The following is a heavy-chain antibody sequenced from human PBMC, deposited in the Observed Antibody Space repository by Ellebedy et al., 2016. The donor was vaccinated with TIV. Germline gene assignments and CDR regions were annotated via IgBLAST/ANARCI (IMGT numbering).Heavy chain of an antibody. CDR3: AKDSSLLWFGELIGGMDV. CDR2: IGGSGRTI. V-gene: IGHV3-11*01. D-gene: IGHD3-10*01. J-gene: IGHJ6*02. CDR1: GFTFSDYY. Sequence: GESLKISXAASGFTFSDYYMSWIRQAPGKGLEWVSYIGGSGRTIYYADSVKGRFTISRDNAKKSLYLQMNSLRAEDTAVYYCAKDSSLLWFGELIGGMDVWGQGTTVTVSS.